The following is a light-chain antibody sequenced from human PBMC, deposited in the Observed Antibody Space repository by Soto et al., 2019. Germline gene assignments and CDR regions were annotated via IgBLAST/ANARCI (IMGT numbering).Light chain of an antibody. CDR3: QQYYSTPT. Sequence: DIVMTPSPDSLAVSLGERATINCKSSQSVLYSSNNKNYLAWYQQKPGQPPKLLIYWASTRESGVPDRFSGSGSGTDFTLTISSLQAEDVAVYYCQQYYSTPTFGQGTKVDIK. CDR2: WAS. CDR1: QSVLYSSNNKNY. V-gene: IGKV4-1*01. J-gene: IGKJ1*01.